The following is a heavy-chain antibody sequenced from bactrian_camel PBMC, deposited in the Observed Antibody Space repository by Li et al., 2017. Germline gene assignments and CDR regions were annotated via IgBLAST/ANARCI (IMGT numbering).Heavy chain of an antibody. D-gene: IGHD6*01. V-gene: IGHV3S9*01. Sequence: HVQLVESGGDSVQAGGSVRLSCEVSGFTVNTYCMGWFRGSEREGVAAIDNDGITSYADNVKGRFTISQDPTKNAVYLQMNNLQPEDTAMYYCAEGRGSRGEHCYSLNYWGRGTQVTVS. CDR1: GFTVNTYC. J-gene: IGHJ4*01. CDR3: AEGRGSRGEHCYSLNY. CDR2: IDNDGIT.